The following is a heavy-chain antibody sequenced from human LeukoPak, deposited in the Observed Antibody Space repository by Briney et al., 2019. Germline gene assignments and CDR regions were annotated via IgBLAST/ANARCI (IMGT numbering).Heavy chain of an antibody. CDR3: ARAPKLLWFGELLSYYYYGMDV. CDR1: GYTFTGYY. J-gene: IGHJ6*02. V-gene: IGHV1-2*04. CDR2: INPNSGGT. Sequence: ASVKVSCKASGYTFTGYYMHWVRQAPGQGLEWMGWINPNSGGTNYAQKFQGWVTMTRDTSISTAYMELSRLRSDVTAVYYCARAPKLLWFGELLSYYYYGMDVWGQGTTVTVSS. D-gene: IGHD3-10*01.